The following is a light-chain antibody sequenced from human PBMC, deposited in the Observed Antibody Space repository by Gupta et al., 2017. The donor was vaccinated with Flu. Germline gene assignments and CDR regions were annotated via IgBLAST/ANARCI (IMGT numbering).Light chain of an antibody. J-gene: IGKJ3*01. Sequence: EIVLTQSPATLSLSPGERATLSCRASQSVTNYLAWYQQKPGQAPRLLIYDASNRATGIPARFSGSGSGTDFTLTISSREPEDFAVYYCQQRTNGPPLFTFGHGTRLDIK. CDR3: QQRTNGPPLFT. CDR1: QSVTNY. CDR2: DAS. V-gene: IGKV3-11*01.